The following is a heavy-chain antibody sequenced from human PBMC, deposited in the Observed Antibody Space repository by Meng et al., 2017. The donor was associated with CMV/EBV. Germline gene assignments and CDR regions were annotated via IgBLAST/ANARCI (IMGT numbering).Heavy chain of an antibody. Sequence: QGQPKESGAGLVKPSQTLSLTCTVSGGSISSGDYYWSWTRQPPGKGLEWIGYIYYSGSTYYNPSLKSRVTISVDTSKNQFSLKLSSVTAADTAVYYCARTGEYPTFDYWGQGTLVTVSS. V-gene: IGHV4-30-4*08. CDR3: ARTGEYPTFDY. D-gene: IGHD2/OR15-2a*01. J-gene: IGHJ4*02. CDR1: GGSISSGDYY. CDR2: IYYSGST.